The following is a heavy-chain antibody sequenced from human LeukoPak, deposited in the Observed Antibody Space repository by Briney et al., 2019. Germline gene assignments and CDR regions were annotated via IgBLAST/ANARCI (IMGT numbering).Heavy chain of an antibody. V-gene: IGHV1-46*01. CDR3: ARVHYRRDSPTNY. CDR2: ITPTDDST. J-gene: IGHJ4*02. Sequence: ASVKVSCKTSGYTFTNYYMHWVRQAPGEGLEWMGIITPTDDSTDYAQKFQGRLTMTRDTSTSTVYMELSSLRSEDTAVYYCARVHYRRDSPTNYWGQGTLVTVSS. D-gene: IGHD1-26*01. CDR1: GYTFTNYY.